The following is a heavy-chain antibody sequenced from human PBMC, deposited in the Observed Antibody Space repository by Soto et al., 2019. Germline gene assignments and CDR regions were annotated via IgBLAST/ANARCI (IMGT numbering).Heavy chain of an antibody. D-gene: IGHD6-13*01. J-gene: IGHJ4*02. V-gene: IGHV3-20*01. CDR3: AKFGSSWYTRSAFDY. CDR2: INWNGGGT. CDR1: GFTFDDYG. Sequence: EVQLVESGGGVVRPGGSLRLSCAASGFTFDDYGMAWVRQVPGRGLEWLSGINWNGGGTGYTDSVKGRFTISRDNARNFLYLQMNSLRAEDTALYHCAKFGSSWYTRSAFDYWGQGTLVTVSS.